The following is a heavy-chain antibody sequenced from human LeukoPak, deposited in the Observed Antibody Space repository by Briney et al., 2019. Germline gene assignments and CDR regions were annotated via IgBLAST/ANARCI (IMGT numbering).Heavy chain of an antibody. CDR1: GYTFTIYG. J-gene: IGHJ6*02. Sequence: ASVKVSCTASGYTFTIYGISWVRQAPGQGLEWMGWISAYNGNTNYAHKLQGRVTMTTDTSTSTAYMELRSLRSDDTAVYYCATGIAAAGTYYYYGMDVWGQGTTVTVSS. CDR2: ISAYNGNT. CDR3: ATGIAAAGTYYYYGMDV. V-gene: IGHV1-18*01. D-gene: IGHD6-13*01.